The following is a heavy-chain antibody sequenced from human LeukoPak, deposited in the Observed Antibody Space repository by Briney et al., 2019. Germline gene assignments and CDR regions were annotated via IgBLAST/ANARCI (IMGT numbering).Heavy chain of an antibody. D-gene: IGHD2-2*01. CDR2: IIPIFGTA. CDR3: ARGPTAHIVVVPAASAFDI. J-gene: IGHJ3*02. V-gene: IGHV1-69*05. CDR1: GGTFSSYA. Sequence: SVKVSCKASGGTFSSYAISWVRQAPGQGLEWMGGIIPIFGTANYVQKFQGRVTITTDESTSTAYMELSSLRSEDTAVYYCARGPTAHIVVVPAASAFDIWGQGTMVTVSS.